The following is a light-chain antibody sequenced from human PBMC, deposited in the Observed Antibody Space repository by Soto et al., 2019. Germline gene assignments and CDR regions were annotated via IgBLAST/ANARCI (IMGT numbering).Light chain of an antibody. Sequence: QSALTQPASVSGSPGQSITISCTGNSSDVGSYNLVSWYQQHPGKAPKLIIYDDNKRPSGVSNLFSGSKSGNTASLTISGLQAEAEADYYCCSYAGTSTVFGGGTNLTVL. V-gene: IGLV2-23*01. CDR2: DDN. CDR1: SSDVGSYNL. CDR3: CSYAGTSTV. J-gene: IGLJ3*02.